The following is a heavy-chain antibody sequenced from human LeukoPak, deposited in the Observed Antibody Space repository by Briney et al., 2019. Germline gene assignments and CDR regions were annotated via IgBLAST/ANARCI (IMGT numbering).Heavy chain of an antibody. D-gene: IGHD2-2*01. J-gene: IGHJ4*02. Sequence: LPGGSLRLSCAASGFTFSSYGMHWVRQAPGKGLEWVAVIWYDGSNKYYADSVKGRFTTSRDNSKNTLYLQMNSLRAEDTAVYYCARDWYCSSTSCLYYFDYWGQGTLVTVSS. V-gene: IGHV3-33*01. CDR1: GFTFSSYG. CDR3: ARDWYCSSTSCLYYFDY. CDR2: IWYDGSNK.